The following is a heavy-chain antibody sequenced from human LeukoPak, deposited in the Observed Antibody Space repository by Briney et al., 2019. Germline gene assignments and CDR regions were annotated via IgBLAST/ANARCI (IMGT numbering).Heavy chain of an antibody. CDR2: ISDSGGST. CDR1: GFTFSSYT. Sequence: GGSLRLSCAASGFTFSSYTFNWVRQAPGKGLEWVSTISDSGGSTYYADSVKGRFTISRDNSKNTLYLQMDCLRAEDTAIYYCAKVRVGATSPPDYWGQGTLVTVSS. V-gene: IGHV3-23*01. J-gene: IGHJ4*02. D-gene: IGHD1-26*01. CDR3: AKVRVGATSPPDY.